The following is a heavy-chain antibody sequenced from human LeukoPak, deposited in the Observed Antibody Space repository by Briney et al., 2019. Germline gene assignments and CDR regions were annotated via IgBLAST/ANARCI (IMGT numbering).Heavy chain of an antibody. D-gene: IGHD6-13*01. CDR3: AKHEGTAGPFDS. Sequence: PSETLSLTCTVSGDSIRSYHWSWVRQPPGKGLEWIGHIHYSGRTNYNPSLRSRVTISADTSKYQFSLKLTSVTAADTAVYYCAKHEGTAGPFDSWGQGTLVTVSS. V-gene: IGHV4-59*08. J-gene: IGHJ4*02. CDR2: IHYSGRT. CDR1: GDSIRSYH.